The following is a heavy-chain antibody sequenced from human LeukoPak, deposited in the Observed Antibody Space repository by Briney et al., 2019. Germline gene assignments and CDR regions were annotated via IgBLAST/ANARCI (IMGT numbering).Heavy chain of an antibody. CDR1: GGTFSIYA. CDR3: AREEVPTATLDY. D-gene: IGHD2-15*01. Sequence: SVTVSFTASGGTFSIYAISWVRQAPGQGLERMGGIFSIFCTANYSQKFQGRFTITTYESTSTAYMELSSLRSEDTAVYYCAREEVPTATLDYWGQGTLVTVSS. V-gene: IGHV1-69*05. J-gene: IGHJ4*02. CDR2: IFSIFCTA.